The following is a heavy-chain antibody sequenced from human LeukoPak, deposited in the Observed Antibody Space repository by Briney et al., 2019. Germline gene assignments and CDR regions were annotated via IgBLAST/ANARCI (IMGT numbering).Heavy chain of an antibody. V-gene: IGHV4-61*02. Sequence: SETLSLTCTVSGGSISSGSYYWSWIRQPAGKGLEWIGRIYTSGSTNYNPSLKSRVTISVDTSKNQFSLKLSSVTAADTAVYYCASEIMTTVTTSYAFDIWGQGTMVTVSS. CDR3: ASEIMTTVTTSYAFDI. CDR1: GGSISSGSYY. J-gene: IGHJ3*02. CDR2: IYTSGST. D-gene: IGHD4-11*01.